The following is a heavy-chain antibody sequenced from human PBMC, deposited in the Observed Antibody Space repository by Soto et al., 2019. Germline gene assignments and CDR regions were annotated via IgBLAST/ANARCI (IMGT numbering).Heavy chain of an antibody. Sequence: PSQTLSLTCAISGDSVSSETTTWNWVRQSPSRGLEWLGRTYYRSKWYNDYAAPVKSRITINPDTSKNQFSLQLNSVTPEDTAVYYCARSVVASPSRYFDYWGQGTLVTV. CDR3: ARSVVASPSRYFDY. D-gene: IGHD2-21*01. CDR1: GDSVSSETTT. J-gene: IGHJ4*02. CDR2: TYYRSKWYN. V-gene: IGHV6-1*01.